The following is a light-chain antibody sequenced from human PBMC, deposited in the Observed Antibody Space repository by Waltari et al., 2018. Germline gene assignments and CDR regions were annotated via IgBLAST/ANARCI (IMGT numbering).Light chain of an antibody. CDR1: QTISSY. Sequence: DIQMTQSPSSLSASVGDRVTITCRASQTISSYLNWYQQNPGKAPKLLISATSSLQSGVPSRFSGRGSGTDFTLTISSLQPEDFATYYCQQSYETPLTFGGGTRVEIK. CDR2: ATS. J-gene: IGKJ4*01. CDR3: QQSYETPLT. V-gene: IGKV1-39*01.